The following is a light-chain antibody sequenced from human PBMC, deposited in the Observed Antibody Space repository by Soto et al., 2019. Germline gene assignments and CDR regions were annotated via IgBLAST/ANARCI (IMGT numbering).Light chain of an antibody. V-gene: IGKV3-15*01. J-gene: IGKJ2*01. CDR2: GAS. CDR3: QQHNYWPS. Sequence: EIVMTQSPVTLSVSPGERGTLSCRASQSVGSNLAWYLQKPGQAPRLLLYGASTRATGIPGRFSGSGSGTEFTLTITSLQSEDFAVYYCQQHNYWPSFGQGTKLEFK. CDR1: QSVGSN.